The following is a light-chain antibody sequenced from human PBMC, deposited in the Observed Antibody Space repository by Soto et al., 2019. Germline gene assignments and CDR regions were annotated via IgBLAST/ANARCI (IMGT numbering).Light chain of an antibody. V-gene: IGKV1-5*03. CDR1: QSISSW. Sequence: DIQMTQSPSTLSASVGDRVTITCRASQSISSWLAWYQQKPVKAPKLLIYKSSSLESGVPSRFSGSGSGTEFTLTISSLQPDDFATYYCQQYNSYSPALTFGGGTKVEIK. CDR2: KSS. J-gene: IGKJ4*01. CDR3: QQYNSYSPALT.